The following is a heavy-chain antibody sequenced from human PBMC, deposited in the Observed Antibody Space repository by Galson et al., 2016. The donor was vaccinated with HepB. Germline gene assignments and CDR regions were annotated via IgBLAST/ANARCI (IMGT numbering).Heavy chain of an antibody. D-gene: IGHD2-21*01. CDR1: GFNFEGYA. V-gene: IGHV3-9*01. CDR2: ISWNSGAK. CDR3: AKDRGGVIAAPGKYYFYGMDV. J-gene: IGHJ6*04. Sequence: SLRLSCAASGFNFEGYAMHWVRQAPGKGLEWVSGISWNSGAKGYADSVKGRFTISRDNTKNSLYLQMNSLRAEDTALYSCAKDRGGVIAAPGKYYFYGMDVWGKGTTVAVAS.